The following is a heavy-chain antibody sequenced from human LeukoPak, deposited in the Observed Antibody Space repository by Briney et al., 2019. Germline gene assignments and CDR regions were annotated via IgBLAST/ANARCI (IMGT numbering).Heavy chain of an antibody. Sequence: TGGSLRLSCAASGFSFSSYAMSWVRQAPGKGLEWVSGISGSGGSTYYADSVKGRFTISRDNSKNTLYLQMNSLRAEDTAVYYCAKPFGRVPAAIADWFDPWGQGTLVTVSS. CDR3: AKPFGRVPAAIADWFDP. D-gene: IGHD2-2*02. V-gene: IGHV3-23*01. J-gene: IGHJ5*02. CDR1: GFSFSSYA. CDR2: ISGSGGST.